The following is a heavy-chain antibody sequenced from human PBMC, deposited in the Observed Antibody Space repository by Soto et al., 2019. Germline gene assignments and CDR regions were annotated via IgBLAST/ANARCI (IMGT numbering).Heavy chain of an antibody. Sequence: QVQLVESGGGVVQPGRSLRLSCAASGFTFSSYGMHWVRQAPGKGLEWVAVIWYDGSNEYYADSVKGRFTISRDNSKNTLYLQMNSLRAEDTAVYYCARDTARAMVRIYYGMDVWGQGTTVTVSS. V-gene: IGHV3-33*01. D-gene: IGHD3-10*01. CDR3: ARDTARAMVRIYYGMDV. CDR2: IWYDGSNE. J-gene: IGHJ6*02. CDR1: GFTFSSYG.